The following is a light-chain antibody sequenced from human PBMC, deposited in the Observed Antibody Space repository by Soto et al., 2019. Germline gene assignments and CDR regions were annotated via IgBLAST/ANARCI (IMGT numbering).Light chain of an antibody. CDR2: DDS. Sequence: SYELTQPPSVSVAPGQTARITCGGNNIGSKSVHWYQQKPGQAPVLVVYDDSDRPSGIPERFSGSKSGNTASLTISGLQADDEADYYCCSYAGTYTLWVLGGGTKLTVL. V-gene: IGLV3-21*02. J-gene: IGLJ3*02. CDR3: CSYAGTYTLWV. CDR1: NIGSKS.